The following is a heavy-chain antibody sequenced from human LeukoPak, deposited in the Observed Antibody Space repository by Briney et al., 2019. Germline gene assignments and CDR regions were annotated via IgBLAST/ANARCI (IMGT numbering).Heavy chain of an antibody. J-gene: IGHJ4*02. V-gene: IGHV3-23*01. Sequence: PGGSLRLSCAASGFTFSSYAMSWVRQAPGKGLEWVSAISGSGGSTYYADSVKGRFTISRDNSKNTRYLQMNSLRAEDTAVYYCRIVLVVAATDYFDYWGQGTLVTVSS. D-gene: IGHD2-15*01. CDR3: RIVLVVAATDYFDY. CDR2: ISGSGGST. CDR1: GFTFSSYA.